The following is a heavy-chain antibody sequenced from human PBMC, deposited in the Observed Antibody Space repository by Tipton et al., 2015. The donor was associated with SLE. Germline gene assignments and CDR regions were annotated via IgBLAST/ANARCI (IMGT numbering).Heavy chain of an antibody. D-gene: IGHD6-13*01. J-gene: IGHJ4*02. V-gene: IGHV4-59*01. CDR3: ARTEGSQYASWYFDR. CDR2: IYHTGST. CDR1: GGSISTYY. Sequence: TLSLTCTVSGGSISTYYWSWIRQPPKQGLEWIGWIYHTGSTDYNPSLKSRVTISVDTSRNQFSLNLNSVIPADTAMYYCARTEGSQYASWYFDRCGRGTLFSVSS.